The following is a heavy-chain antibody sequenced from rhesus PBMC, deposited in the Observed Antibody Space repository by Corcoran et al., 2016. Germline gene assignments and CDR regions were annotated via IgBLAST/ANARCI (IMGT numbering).Heavy chain of an antibody. J-gene: IGHJ6*01. Sequence: QVQLQESGPGLVKPSETLSLTCAVSGGSISSGYYYWTCIRQPPGKGLDWIGYITYSGITSYNPSLKSRVTISRDTSKNQFSLKLSSVTAADTAVYYCASVYSSVWSYGLDSWGQGVVVTVSS. CDR3: ASVYSSVWSYGLDS. CDR2: ITYSGIT. CDR1: GGSISSGYYY. D-gene: IGHD6S26*01. V-gene: IGHV4-122*02.